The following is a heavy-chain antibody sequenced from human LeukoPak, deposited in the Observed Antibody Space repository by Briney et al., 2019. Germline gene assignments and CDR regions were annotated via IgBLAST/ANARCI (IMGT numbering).Heavy chain of an antibody. CDR2: IWYDGSNK. D-gene: IGHD4-17*01. V-gene: IGHV3-33*01. CDR3: ARDGPSFLYGDYVSISGDAFDI. J-gene: IGHJ3*02. Sequence: PGRSLRPSCAASGFTFSSYGMHWARQAPGKGLEWVAVIWYDGSNKYYADSVKGRFTISRDNSKNTLYLQMNSLRAEDTAVYYCARDGPSFLYGDYVSISGDAFDIWGQGTMVTVSS. CDR1: GFTFSSYG.